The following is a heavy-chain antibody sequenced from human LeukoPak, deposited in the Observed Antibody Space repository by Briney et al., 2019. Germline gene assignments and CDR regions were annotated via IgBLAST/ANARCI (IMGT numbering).Heavy chain of an antibody. V-gene: IGHV3-7*01. Sequence: PGGSLRLSCAASGFTFSSYWMSWVRQAPGKGLEWVANIKQDGSEKYYVDSVKGRFTISRDNAKNSLYLQMNSLRAEDTAVYYCARAGYDYVWGSYRYYFDYWGQGTLVTVSS. D-gene: IGHD3-16*02. CDR3: ARAGYDYVWGSYRYYFDY. CDR1: GFTFSSYW. CDR2: IKQDGSEK. J-gene: IGHJ4*02.